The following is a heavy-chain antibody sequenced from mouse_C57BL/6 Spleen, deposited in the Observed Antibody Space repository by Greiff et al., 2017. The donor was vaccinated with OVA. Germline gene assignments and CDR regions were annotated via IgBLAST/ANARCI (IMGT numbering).Heavy chain of an antibody. D-gene: IGHD1-1*01. J-gene: IGHJ4*01. CDR2: INPGSGGT. CDR1: GYAFTNYL. CDR3: ARNYGSRDYYAMNY. Sequence: VQLQQSGAELVRPGPSVKVSCKASGYAFTNYLIEWVKQRPGQGLEWIGVINPGSGGTNYNEKFKGKATLTADKSSSTAYMQLSSLTSEDSAVYFCARNYGSRDYYAMNYWGQGTSVTVSS. V-gene: IGHV1-54*01.